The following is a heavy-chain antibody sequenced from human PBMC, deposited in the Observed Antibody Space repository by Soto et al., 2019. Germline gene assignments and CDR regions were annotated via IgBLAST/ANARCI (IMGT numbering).Heavy chain of an antibody. D-gene: IGHD3-10*01. V-gene: IGHV2-5*02. CDR2: MYWDNDK. J-gene: IGHJ4*02. CDR3: AHNYYYASGSIY. CDR1: GFSLNTRGVG. Sequence: QITLKESGPTLVKPTQTLTLTCAFAGFSLNTRGVGVGWIRQPPGQDLEWLALMYWDNDKRYSPSLKIKLTITKDTPKNHVVLMMTDMDPVDTATYYCAHNYYYASGSIYWGQGTLVTVSS.